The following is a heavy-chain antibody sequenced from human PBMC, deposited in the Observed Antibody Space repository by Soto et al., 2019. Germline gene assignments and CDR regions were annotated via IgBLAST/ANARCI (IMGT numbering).Heavy chain of an antibody. CDR1: VYTFTGYY. D-gene: IGHD4-17*01. CDR2: INPNSGGT. Sequence: QVQLVQSGAEVKKPGASVKVSCKDAVYTFTGYYMHWVRQAPGQGLEWMGWINPNSGGTNYAQRYQGWVTMTRDTYSSPADVELSRLRSDDTVVYYCARGGPTVQYYFDFWGQGTLVTVSS. V-gene: IGHV1-2*04. J-gene: IGHJ4*02. CDR3: ARGGPTVQYYFDF.